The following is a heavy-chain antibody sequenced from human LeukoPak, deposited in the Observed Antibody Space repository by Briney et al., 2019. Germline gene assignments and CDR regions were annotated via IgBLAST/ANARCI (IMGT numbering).Heavy chain of an antibody. CDR1: GFTFSNYG. Sequence: GGSLRLSCAASGFTFSNYGMNWVRQAPGKGLEWVSVISGNGVTTCYVDSVKGRFTISRDNSKNMLYLAMSSLSAEDTAVYYCATAPERTYRLFDYWGQGTLVTVSS. V-gene: IGHV3-23*01. D-gene: IGHD3-16*02. CDR2: ISGNGVTT. CDR3: ATAPERTYRLFDY. J-gene: IGHJ4*02.